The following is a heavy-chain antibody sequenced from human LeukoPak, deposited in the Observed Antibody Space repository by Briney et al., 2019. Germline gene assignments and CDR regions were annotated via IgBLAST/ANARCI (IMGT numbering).Heavy chain of an antibody. Sequence: VASVKVSCKTSGYTFTAYYMNWVRRAPGQGLEWMGWINPNSGGTNYAQRFQGRVTMTRDTSISTAYMELSRLRSDDTAVYYCARETGDDAFDIWGQGTMVTVSS. CDR1: GYTFTAYY. V-gene: IGHV1-2*02. CDR2: INPNSGGT. J-gene: IGHJ3*02. D-gene: IGHD2-8*02. CDR3: ARETGDDAFDI.